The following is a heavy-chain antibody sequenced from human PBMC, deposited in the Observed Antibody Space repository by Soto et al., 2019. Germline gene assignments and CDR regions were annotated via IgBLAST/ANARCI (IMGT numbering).Heavy chain of an antibody. D-gene: IGHD1-1*01. CDR3: ARPLGWNDYYYGVDV. CDR2: ISYDGNNK. J-gene: IGHJ6*02. Sequence: GGSLRLSCAASGFTFSSYVMHWVRQAPGKGLEWVAVISYDGNNKYYADSVKGRFTISRDNSKNTLYLQMNSLRAEDTAVYYCARPLGWNDYYYGVDVWGQGTTVTVSS. V-gene: IGHV3-30-3*01. CDR1: GFTFSSYV.